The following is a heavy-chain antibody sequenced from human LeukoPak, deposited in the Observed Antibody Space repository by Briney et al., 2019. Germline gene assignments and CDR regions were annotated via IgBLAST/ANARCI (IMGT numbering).Heavy chain of an antibody. CDR1: GFTFSNAW. CDR3: AKGSATVRPYYFDY. J-gene: IGHJ4*02. Sequence: PGGSLRLSGAASGFTFSNAWMSWVRQAPGKGLEWVSAISGSGHSTFHADSVKDRLTISRDNSKNTLYLQMNSLRGEDAAVYYCAKGSATVRPYYFDYWGQGTLVTVSS. D-gene: IGHD3-10*01. V-gene: IGHV3-23*01. CDR2: ISGSGHST.